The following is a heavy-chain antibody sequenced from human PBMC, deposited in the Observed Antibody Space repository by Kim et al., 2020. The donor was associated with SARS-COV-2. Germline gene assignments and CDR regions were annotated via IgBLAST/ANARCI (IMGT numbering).Heavy chain of an antibody. Sequence: GGSLRLSCAASGFTFSSYDMHWVRQPTGKGLEWVSGIRTAGDTYYPVSVKGRFTISRENAKNSLYLQMNSLRAGDTAVYYCVRVKYYDSSGSVWSMDVWGQGTTVTVSS. V-gene: IGHV3-13*04. D-gene: IGHD3-22*01. CDR3: VRVKYYDSSGSVWSMDV. CDR2: IRTAGDT. CDR1: GFTFSSYD. J-gene: IGHJ6*02.